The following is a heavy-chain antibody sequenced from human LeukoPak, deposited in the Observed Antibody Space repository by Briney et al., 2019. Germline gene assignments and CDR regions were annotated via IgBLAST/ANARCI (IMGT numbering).Heavy chain of an antibody. CDR3: ARMATIIHDY. CDR1: GGSFSGYY. CDR2: INHSGST. J-gene: IGHJ4*02. Sequence: PSETLSLTCAVYGGSFSGYYWSWIRQPPGKGLEWIGEINHSGSTNYNPSLKSRVTISVDTSKNQFSLKLSSVTAADTAVCYCARMATIIHDYWGQGTLVTVSS. V-gene: IGHV4-34*01. D-gene: IGHD5-24*01.